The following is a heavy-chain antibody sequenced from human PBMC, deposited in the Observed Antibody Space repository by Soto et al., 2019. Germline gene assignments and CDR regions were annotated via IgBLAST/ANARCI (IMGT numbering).Heavy chain of an antibody. CDR2: INHSGST. J-gene: IGHJ4*02. CDR3: ARGPRIVGATTPVGY. D-gene: IGHD1-26*01. CDR1: GGSFSGYY. V-gene: IGHV4-34*01. Sequence: QVQLQQWGAGLLKPSETLSLTCAVYGGSFSGYYWSWIRQPPGKGLEWIGEINHSGSTNYNPSLKSRVTIAVDTSKNQFSLKPGSVTAAGTAVYYCARGPRIVGATTPVGYWGQGTLLTVSS.